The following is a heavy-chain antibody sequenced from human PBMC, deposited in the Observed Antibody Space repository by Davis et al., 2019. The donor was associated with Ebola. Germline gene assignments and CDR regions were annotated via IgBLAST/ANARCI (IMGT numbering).Heavy chain of an antibody. CDR3: ARESGPYYDILTGYYSY. CDR2: VSSSSSYI. D-gene: IGHD3-9*01. CDR1: GFTFSSYI. V-gene: IGHV3-21*03. J-gene: IGHJ4*02. Sequence: GGSLRLSCAASGFTFSSYIMTWFRQAPGKGLEWVSSVSSSSSYIYYADSVKGRFTISRDNSKNTLYLQMNSLRAEDTAVYYCARESGPYYDILTGYYSYWGQGTLVTVSS.